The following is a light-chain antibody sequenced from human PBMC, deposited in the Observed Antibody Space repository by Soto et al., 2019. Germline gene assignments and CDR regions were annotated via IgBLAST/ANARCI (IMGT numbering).Light chain of an antibody. J-gene: IGLJ1*01. CDR3: QSYDTILRAYV. CDR2: GNT. CDR1: SSNIGAGYH. Sequence: QSVLTQPPSVSVAPGQRGTIVCSGSSSNIGAGYHVHWYHQLPGTAPRLLIYGNTNRPSGFPGRFSGSKSDTSASLAITGLQAEDEGDYYCQSYDTILRAYVFGTGTKLTVL. V-gene: IGLV1-40*01.